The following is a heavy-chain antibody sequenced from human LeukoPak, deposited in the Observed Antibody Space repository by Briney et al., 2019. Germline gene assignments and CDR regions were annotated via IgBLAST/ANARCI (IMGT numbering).Heavy chain of an antibody. CDR1: GGSFSGYY. CDR3: ARGAYYDILTGYSAAFDI. Sequence: SETLSLTCAVYGGSFSGYYWSWIRQPPGKGLEWVGEINHSGSTNYSPSLKSRVTISVDPSKSQFSLKLSSVTAADTAVYYCARGAYYDILTGYSAAFDIWGQGTMVTVSS. J-gene: IGHJ3*02. CDR2: INHSGST. D-gene: IGHD3-9*01. V-gene: IGHV4-34*01.